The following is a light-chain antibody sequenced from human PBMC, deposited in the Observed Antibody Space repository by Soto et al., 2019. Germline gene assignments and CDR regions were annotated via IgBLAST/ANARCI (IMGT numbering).Light chain of an antibody. CDR2: GAY. CDR3: QQYGSSPDVT. CDR1: QSVSSSY. V-gene: IGKV3-20*01. J-gene: IGKJ2*01. Sequence: EIVLTQSPGTLSLSPGERATLSCRASQSVSSSYLAWYQQKPGQAPRLLIYGAYSRATGIPDRFSGSGSGTDFTLTISRLEPEDFAVYYCQQYGSSPDVTFGQGTKLEIK.